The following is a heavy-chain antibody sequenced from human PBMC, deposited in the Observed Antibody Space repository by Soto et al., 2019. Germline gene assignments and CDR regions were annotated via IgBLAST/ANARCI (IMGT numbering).Heavy chain of an antibody. J-gene: IGHJ3*02. Sequence: DVQLVESGGGLVQPGGSLRLSCEASGFTFSGNAMHWVRQAPGKGLEYVSSTTSDGGNTYYANSVKGRFTISRDNSKNTLYLQLGSLSADDTAVYFCARVGPDHKHAFDIWGQGTMVTVSS. CDR2: TTSDGGNT. CDR1: GFTFSGNA. D-gene: IGHD3-10*01. CDR3: ARVGPDHKHAFDI. V-gene: IGHV3-64*01.